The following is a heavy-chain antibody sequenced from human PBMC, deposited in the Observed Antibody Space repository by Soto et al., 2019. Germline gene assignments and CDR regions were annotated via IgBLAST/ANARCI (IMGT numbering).Heavy chain of an antibody. CDR2: MNPNSGNT. CDR1: GYTFTSYD. V-gene: IGHV1-8*01. D-gene: IGHD4-4*01. J-gene: IGHJ6*03. Sequence: ASVKVSCKASGYTFTSYDINWVRQATGQGLEWMGWMNPNSGNTGYAQKFQGRVTMTRNTSISTAYMELSSLRSEDTAVYYCARVTPYSIYERDYSYYYMDVWGKGTTVTVYS. CDR3: ARVTPYSIYERDYSYYYMDV.